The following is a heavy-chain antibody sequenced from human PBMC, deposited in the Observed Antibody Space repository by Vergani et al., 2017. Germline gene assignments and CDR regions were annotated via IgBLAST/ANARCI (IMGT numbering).Heavy chain of an antibody. V-gene: IGHV1-18*04. CDR3: ARAGYCTNGVCYERNYYYYGMDV. J-gene: IGHJ6*02. CDR2: ISAYNGNT. D-gene: IGHD2-8*01. CDR1: GYTFTSYG. Sequence: QLVQSGPEVKKPGASVKVSCKASGYTFTSYGISWVRQAPGQGLEWMGWISAYNGNTNYAQKLQGRVTMTTDTSTSTAYMELRSLRSDDTAVYYCARAGYCTNGVCYERNYYYYGMDVWGQGTTVTVSS.